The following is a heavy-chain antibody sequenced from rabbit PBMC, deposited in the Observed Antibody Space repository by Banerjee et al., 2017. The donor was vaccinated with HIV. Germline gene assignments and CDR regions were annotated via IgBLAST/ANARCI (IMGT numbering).Heavy chain of an antibody. J-gene: IGHJ4*01. D-gene: IGHD1-1*01. CDR3: ATSNAVVGGYWAFNL. Sequence: QSLEESGGDLVKPGASLTLTCTASGFSFSSTYCMCWVRQAPGKGLEWIGCIATGSGSTYYPSWAKGRFTISKTSSTTVTLQMTSLTAADTATYFCATSNAVVGGYWAFNLWGQGTLVTVS. CDR2: IATGSGST. V-gene: IGHV1S40*01. CDR1: GFSFSSTYC.